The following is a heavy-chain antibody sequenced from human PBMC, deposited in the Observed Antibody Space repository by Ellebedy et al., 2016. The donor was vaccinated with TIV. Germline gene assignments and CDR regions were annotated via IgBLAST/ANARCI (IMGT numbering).Heavy chain of an antibody. Sequence: DSVKGRFTISRDNSNNTLYLQMNSLRAEDTAVYYCATDLRYCSGGSCAYPDNYGMNVWGQGTTVTVSS. J-gene: IGHJ6*02. D-gene: IGHD2-15*01. CDR3: ATDLRYCSGGSCAYPDNYGMNV. V-gene: IGHV3-30*02.